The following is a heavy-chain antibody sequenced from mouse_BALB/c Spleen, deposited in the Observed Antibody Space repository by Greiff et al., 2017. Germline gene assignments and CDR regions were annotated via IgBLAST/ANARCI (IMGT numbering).Heavy chain of an antibody. CDR2: IDPANGNT. CDR1: GFNIKDTY. V-gene: IGHV14-3*02. Sequence: EVKLVESGAELVKPGASVKLSCTASGFNIKDTYMHWVKQRPEQGLEWIGRIDPANGNTKYDPKFQGKATITADTSSNTAYLQLSSLTSEDTAVYYCANAPLYYGSSLFAYWGQGTLVTVSA. D-gene: IGHD1-1*01. J-gene: IGHJ3*01. CDR3: ANAPLYYGSSLFAY.